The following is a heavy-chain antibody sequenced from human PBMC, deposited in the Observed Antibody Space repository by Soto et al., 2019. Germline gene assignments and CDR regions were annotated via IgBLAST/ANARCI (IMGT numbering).Heavy chain of an antibody. CDR3: ASAGGTY. J-gene: IGHJ4*02. CDR1: GFTFNTYS. D-gene: IGHD2-8*02. Sequence: LRLSCAASGFTFNTYSRNGVRQAPGKGLEWVSSIDSGSNFIHYADSVKGRFTISRDNANNSLYLQMNSLRAEDSAVYYCASAGGTYWGQGALVTVSS. V-gene: IGHV3-21*01. CDR2: IDSGSNFI.